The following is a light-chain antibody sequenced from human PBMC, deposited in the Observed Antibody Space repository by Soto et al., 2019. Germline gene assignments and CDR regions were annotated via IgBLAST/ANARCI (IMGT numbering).Light chain of an antibody. CDR2: AAS. Sequence: DIQMTQSPSSLSASVGDRVTITCRASQSISNYLNWYQQKPGKASKVLIYAASTLQDGVPSRFSGSGSGTDFSLTISSLQPEDFATYFCQQSYTTLSVTFGGGTKVEIK. J-gene: IGKJ4*01. CDR1: QSISNY. CDR3: QQSYTTLSVT. V-gene: IGKV1-39*01.